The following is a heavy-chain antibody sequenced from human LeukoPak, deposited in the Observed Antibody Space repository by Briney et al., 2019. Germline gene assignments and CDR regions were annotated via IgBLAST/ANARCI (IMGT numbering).Heavy chain of an antibody. J-gene: IGHJ4*02. V-gene: IGHV3-30*18. D-gene: IGHD6-19*01. CDR3: AKDVGGWSIDS. CDR1: GFTFSSYG. Sequence: PGGSLRLSCAASGFTFSSYGMHWVRQAPGKGLEWVAIISYDGSNKYYADSVKGRFTMSRDNSKNTLSLQMNSLRAEDTAIYYCAKDVGGWSIDSWGQGTLVAVSS. CDR2: ISYDGSNK.